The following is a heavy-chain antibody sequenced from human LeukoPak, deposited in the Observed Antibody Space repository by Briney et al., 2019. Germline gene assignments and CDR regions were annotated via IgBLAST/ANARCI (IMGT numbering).Heavy chain of an antibody. CDR1: GFTFSSFA. V-gene: IGHV3-23*01. Sequence: GGSLRLSCVASGFTFSSFAMTWVRQAPGKGLEWVSSISGGGVTTYYADSVKGRFTISRDNSKNTLYLQMNSLRAEDTAVYYCARDLYASSWPRADYWGQGTLVTVSS. CDR2: ISGGGVTT. CDR3: ARDLYASSWPRADY. J-gene: IGHJ4*02. D-gene: IGHD6-13*01.